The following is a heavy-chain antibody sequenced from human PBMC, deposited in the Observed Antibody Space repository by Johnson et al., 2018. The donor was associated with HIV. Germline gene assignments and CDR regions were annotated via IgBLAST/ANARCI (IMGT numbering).Heavy chain of an antibody. V-gene: IGHV3-NL1*01. CDR1: GFTFSSYG. CDR2: ISWNSGSI. Sequence: QMLLVESGGGVVQPGGSLRLSCAASGFTFSSYGMHWVRQAPGKGLEWVSGISWNSGSIGYADSVKGRFTISRDNSKNTLYLQMNSLRAEDTAVYYCASKAAGTMHAFDIWGQGTMVTVSS. CDR3: ASKAAGTMHAFDI. D-gene: IGHD6-13*01. J-gene: IGHJ3*02.